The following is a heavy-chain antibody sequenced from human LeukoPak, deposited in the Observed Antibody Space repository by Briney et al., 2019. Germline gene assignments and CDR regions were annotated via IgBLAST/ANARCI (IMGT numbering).Heavy chain of an antibody. J-gene: IGHJ5*02. CDR1: GFTFDDYA. Sequence: GRSLRLSCAASGFTFDDYAMHWVRQAPGKGLEWVSGISWNSGSIGYADSVKGRFTISRDNSKNTLYLQMNSLRAEDTAVYYCAKAGGYGDCAGPWGQGTLVTVSS. D-gene: IGHD4-17*01. V-gene: IGHV3-9*01. CDR3: AKAGGYGDCAGP. CDR2: ISWNSGSI.